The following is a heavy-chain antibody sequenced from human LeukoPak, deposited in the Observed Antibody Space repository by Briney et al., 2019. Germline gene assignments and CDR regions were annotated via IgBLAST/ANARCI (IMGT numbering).Heavy chain of an antibody. V-gene: IGHV3-33*01. CDR3: ARDSSGYYPSLGDFDY. CDR2: IWYDGSNK. D-gene: IGHD3-22*01. J-gene: IGHJ4*02. CDR1: GFTFSSYG. Sequence: PGGSLRLSCAASGFTFSSYGMHWVRQAPGKGLEWVAVIWYDGSNKYYADSVKGRFTISRDNSKNTLYLQMNSLRAEDTAVYYCARDSSGYYPSLGDFDYWGQGTLVTVSS.